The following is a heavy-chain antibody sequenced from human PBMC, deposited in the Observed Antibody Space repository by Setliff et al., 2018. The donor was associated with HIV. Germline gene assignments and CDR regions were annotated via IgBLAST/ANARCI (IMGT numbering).Heavy chain of an antibody. CDR3: ARDRAGDRDY. V-gene: IGHV1-69*08. J-gene: IGHJ4*02. CDR1: GYTFTSYT. Sequence: GASVKVSCKASGYTFTSYTMNWVRQAPGQGLEWMGRIIPIFGTANYAQKFQGRVTITRDTSASTAYMELSSLRSEDTAVYYCARDRAGDRDYWGQGTLVTVSS. D-gene: IGHD7-27*01. CDR2: IIPIFGTA.